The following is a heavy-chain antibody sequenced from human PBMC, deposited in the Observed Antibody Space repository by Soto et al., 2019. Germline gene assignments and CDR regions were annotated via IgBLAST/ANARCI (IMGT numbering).Heavy chain of an antibody. J-gene: IGHJ6*02. V-gene: IGHV3-23*01. Sequence: GGSLRLSCAASGFTFSSYAMSWVRQAPGKGLEWVSIISDSGGNTYYADSVKGRFTISRDNSKNTLYLQMNSLRAEDTAVYYCAKGSNHYDSSGYPDYYGMDVWGQGTTVTVSS. D-gene: IGHD3-22*01. CDR1: GFTFSSYA. CDR3: AKGSNHYDSSGYPDYYGMDV. CDR2: ISDSGGNT.